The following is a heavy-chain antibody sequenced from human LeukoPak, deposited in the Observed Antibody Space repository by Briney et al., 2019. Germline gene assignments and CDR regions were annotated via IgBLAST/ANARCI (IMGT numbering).Heavy chain of an antibody. CDR3: ARDGSGWIL. V-gene: IGHV1-46*01. CDR2: ISPSGGST. D-gene: IGHD6-19*01. CDR1: GYTFTSNY. J-gene: IGHJ4*02. Sequence: ASVKVSCKAFGYTFTSNYMHWVRQAPGQGPEWMGVISPSGGSTTYAQKFQGRVTITADESTSTAYMELSSLRSEDTVVYYCARDGSGWILWGQGTLVTVSS.